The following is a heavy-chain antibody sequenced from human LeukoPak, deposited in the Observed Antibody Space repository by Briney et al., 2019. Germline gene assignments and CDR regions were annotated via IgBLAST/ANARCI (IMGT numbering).Heavy chain of an antibody. J-gene: IGHJ5*02. CDR1: GGSISSGSYY. Sequence: SQTLSLTCTVSGGSISSGSYYWSWIRQPAGKGLEWIGRIYTSGSTNYNPSLKSRVTISVDTSKNQFSLKLSSVTAADTAVYYCARDNRRAARTGVSDWFDPWGQGTLVTVSS. V-gene: IGHV4-61*02. D-gene: IGHD6-6*01. CDR3: ARDNRRAARTGVSDWFDP. CDR2: IYTSGST.